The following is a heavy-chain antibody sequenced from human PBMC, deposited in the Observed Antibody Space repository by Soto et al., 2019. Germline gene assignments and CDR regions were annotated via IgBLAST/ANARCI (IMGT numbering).Heavy chain of an antibody. CDR1: GFTFSSYA. CDR3: AKTPAYCGGDCYLRVASGDY. D-gene: IGHD2-21*01. CDR2: ISGSGGST. J-gene: IGHJ4*02. V-gene: IGHV3-23*01. Sequence: PGGSLRLSCAASGFTFSSYAMSWVRQAPGKGLEWVSAISGSGGSTYYADSVMGRFTISRDNSKNTLYLQMNSLRAEDTAVYYCAKTPAYCGGDCYLRVASGDYWGQGTLVTVSS.